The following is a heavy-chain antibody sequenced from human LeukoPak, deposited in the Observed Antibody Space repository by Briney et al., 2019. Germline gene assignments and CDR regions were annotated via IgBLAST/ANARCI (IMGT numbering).Heavy chain of an antibody. D-gene: IGHD3-3*01. CDR2: ISSSSSYI. Sequence: PGGSLRLSCAASGFTFISYAMSWVRQAPGKGLEWVSSISSSSSYIFYADSLKGRFTISRDNAKNSLYLQMNSLRAEDTAVYYCARDLLREYYDSWSGQDAFDIWGQGTMVTVSS. J-gene: IGHJ3*02. CDR1: GFTFISYA. CDR3: ARDLLREYYDSWSGQDAFDI. V-gene: IGHV3-21*01.